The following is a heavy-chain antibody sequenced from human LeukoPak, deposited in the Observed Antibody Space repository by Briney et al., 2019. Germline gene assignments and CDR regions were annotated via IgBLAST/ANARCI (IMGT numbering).Heavy chain of an antibody. J-gene: IGHJ5*02. CDR1: GGSISSYY. CDR2: IYYSGST. Sequence: SETLSLTCIVSGGSISSYYWSWLRQPPGKGLEWIGYIYYSGSTNYNPSLTNRATISVDTSKNQFSLKLSSVTAADTAVYYCARDSRTTIFGVVSWWFDPWGQGTLVTVSS. D-gene: IGHD3-3*01. CDR3: ARDSRTTIFGVVSWWFDP. V-gene: IGHV4-59*01.